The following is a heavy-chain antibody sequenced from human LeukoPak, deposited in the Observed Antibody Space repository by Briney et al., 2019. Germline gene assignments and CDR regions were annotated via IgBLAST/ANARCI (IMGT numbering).Heavy chain of an antibody. CDR3: ARFGVDYDMDV. CDR1: GGSISGHY. CDR2: IHYSGRP. J-gene: IGHJ6*02. V-gene: IGHV4-59*11. D-gene: IGHD3-3*01. Sequence: SETLSLTCSLSGGSISGHYWTWIRQPPGKGLEWIGQIHYSGRPDYNPSLKSRITLSVDTSKNKIYLKLSSVTAADTAVYYCARFGVDYDMDVWGQGTTVTVSS.